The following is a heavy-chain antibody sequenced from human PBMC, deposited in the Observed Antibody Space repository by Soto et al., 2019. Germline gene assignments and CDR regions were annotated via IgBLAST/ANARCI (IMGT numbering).Heavy chain of an antibody. J-gene: IGHJ4*02. D-gene: IGHD2-21*02. CDR1: GGTFSSYA. CDR2: IIPIFGTA. CDR3: ASQDPCGGDCYTPRYYFDY. Sequence: SVKVSCKASGGTFSSYAISWVRQAPGQGLEWMGGIIPIFGTANYAQRFQGRVTITADESTSTAYMELSSLRSEDTAVYYCASQDPCGGDCYTPRYYFDYWGQGTLVTVSS. V-gene: IGHV1-69*13.